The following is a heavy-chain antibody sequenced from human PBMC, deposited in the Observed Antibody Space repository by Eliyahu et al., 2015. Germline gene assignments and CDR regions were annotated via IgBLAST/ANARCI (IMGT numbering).Heavy chain of an antibody. CDR3: ARASSPSYPLPYYDYIWGSYRNYYFDY. J-gene: IGHJ4*02. V-gene: IGHV1-69*01. D-gene: IGHD3-16*02. CDR2: IIPIFGTA. Sequence: LEWMGGIIPIFGTANYAQKFQGRVTITADESTSTAYMELSSLRSEDTAVYYCARASSPSYPLPYYDYIWGSYRNYYFDYWGQGTLVTVSS.